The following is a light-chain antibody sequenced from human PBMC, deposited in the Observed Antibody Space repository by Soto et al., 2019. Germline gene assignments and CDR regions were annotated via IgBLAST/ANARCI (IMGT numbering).Light chain of an antibody. CDR1: QDIANY. J-gene: IGKJ4*01. CDR3: QQFYNIPLT. CDR2: DAS. Sequence: DIQMTQSPSSLSASVGDRVTITCQASQDIANYVNWYQQKPGKAPKLLIYDASTLETGVPSRFSGSLSGTDFTFTISSLQPEDIATYYCQQFYNIPLTFGGGTKVGIK. V-gene: IGKV1-33*01.